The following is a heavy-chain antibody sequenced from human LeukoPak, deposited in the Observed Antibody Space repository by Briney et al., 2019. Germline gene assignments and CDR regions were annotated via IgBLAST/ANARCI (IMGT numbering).Heavy chain of an antibody. V-gene: IGHV4-31*03. J-gene: IGHJ4*02. CDR3: ASTRETGYGDYPPGFDY. CDR2: IYYSGST. D-gene: IGHD4-17*01. Sequence: SQTLSLTCTVSGGSISSGGYYWSWIRQHPGKGLEWIEYIYYSGSTYYNPSRKGRVTISVYTSKNQFSLKLSSVTAADTAVYYCASTRETGYGDYPPGFDYWGQGTLVTVSS. CDR1: GGSISSGGYY.